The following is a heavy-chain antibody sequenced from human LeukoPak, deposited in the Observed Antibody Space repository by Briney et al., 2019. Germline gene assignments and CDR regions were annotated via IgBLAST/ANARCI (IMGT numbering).Heavy chain of an antibody. CDR3: ARDWGLDALDL. D-gene: IGHD3-16*01. CDR2: IYKSGAT. Sequence: SETLSLTCTVSGHSVCSRSYYWTWTRQPPGKGLEWLGYIYKSGATEYNPSLKSRVTISVDMSKTQFSLKLSSVTAADTAVYHCARDWGLDALDLWRQGTMLSV. CDR1: GHSVCSRSYY. V-gene: IGHV4-61*01. J-gene: IGHJ3*01.